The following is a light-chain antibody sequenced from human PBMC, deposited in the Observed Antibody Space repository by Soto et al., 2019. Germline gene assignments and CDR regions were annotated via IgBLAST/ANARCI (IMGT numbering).Light chain of an antibody. CDR3: SSYAGSNNLV. CDR2: EVS. Sequence: QSALTQPPSASGSPGQSVTISCTGTSTDVGGYNYVSWYQQHPGKAPKLMIYEVSKRPSGVPDSFSGSKSGNTASLTVSGLQAEDEADYYCSSYAGSNNLVFCGGTKVTVL. CDR1: STDVGGYNY. J-gene: IGLJ2*01. V-gene: IGLV2-8*01.